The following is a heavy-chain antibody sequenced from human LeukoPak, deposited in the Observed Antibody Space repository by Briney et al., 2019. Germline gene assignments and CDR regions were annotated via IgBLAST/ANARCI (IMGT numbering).Heavy chain of an antibody. Sequence: PGGSLRPSCAASGFTFSSYGMSWVRQAPGKGLELVSAISGSCDSTYYADSVKGRFTISRDNSKNTLYLQMNSLRAEDTAVYYCAKVGYYNDSSGYYLDYFDYWGQGTLVTVSS. CDR3: AKVGYYNDSSGYYLDYFDY. CDR1: GFTFSSYG. J-gene: IGHJ4*02. V-gene: IGHV3-23*01. D-gene: IGHD3-22*01. CDR2: ISGSCDST.